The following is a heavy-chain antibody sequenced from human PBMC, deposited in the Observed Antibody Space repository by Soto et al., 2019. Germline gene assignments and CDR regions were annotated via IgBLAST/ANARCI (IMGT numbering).Heavy chain of an antibody. V-gene: IGHV3-21*01. CDR3: ARAGTDYDFWSGYSPKHDAFDI. D-gene: IGHD3-3*01. CDR1: GFTFSSYS. Sequence: GGSLRLSCAASGFTFSSYSMNWVRQAPGKGLEWVSSISSSSSYIYYADSVKGRFTISRDNAKNSLYLQMNSLRAEDTAVYYCARAGTDYDFWSGYSPKHDAFDIWGQGTMVTVSS. J-gene: IGHJ3*02. CDR2: ISSSSSYI.